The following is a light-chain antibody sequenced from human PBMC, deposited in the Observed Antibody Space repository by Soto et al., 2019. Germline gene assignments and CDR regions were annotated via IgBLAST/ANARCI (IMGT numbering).Light chain of an antibody. CDR3: QQYGGFSRT. CDR2: DAS. Sequence: GDRVTITCRASQSISSSLAWYHQKPGTAPKLLIYDASSLKRGVPSRFSGSGSGTEFTLTISSLQPDDFATYYCQQYGGFSRTFGQGTKVDI. CDR1: QSISSS. J-gene: IGKJ1*01. V-gene: IGKV1-5*01.